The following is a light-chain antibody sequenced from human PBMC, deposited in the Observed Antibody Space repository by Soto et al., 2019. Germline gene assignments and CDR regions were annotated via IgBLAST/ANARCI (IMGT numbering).Light chain of an antibody. CDR1: QDINVW. V-gene: IGKV1-12*01. Sequence: DIQMTQSPSSVSASVGDRVTITCRASQDINVWLAWYQQKPGLAPNLLICRASRLLGGVPSRFSGSGSGTDFTLTIRSLQPEDLATYYCQQGKDFPLTFGGGTKVEIK. J-gene: IGKJ4*01. CDR2: RAS. CDR3: QQGKDFPLT.